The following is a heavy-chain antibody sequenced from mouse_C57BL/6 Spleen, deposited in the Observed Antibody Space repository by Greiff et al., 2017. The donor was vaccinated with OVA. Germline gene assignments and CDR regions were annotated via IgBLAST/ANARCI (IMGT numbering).Heavy chain of an antibody. CDR3: ARWGAYGYSHDY. Sequence: QVQLQQPGAELVRPGSSVKLSCKASGYTFTSYWMHLVKQRPIQGLEWIGNINPSGSETHYNQKFKDKATFTVDKSSTTGYMLLSSRTSEASADYDCARWGAYGYSHDYWGQGTTLTVSS. CDR2: INPSGSET. D-gene: IGHD2-2*01. CDR1: GYTFTSYW. V-gene: IGHV1-52*01. J-gene: IGHJ2*01.